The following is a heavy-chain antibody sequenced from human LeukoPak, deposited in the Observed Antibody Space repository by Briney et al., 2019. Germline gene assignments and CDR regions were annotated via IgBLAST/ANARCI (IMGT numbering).Heavy chain of an antibody. CDR3: ARMGDSSGYYSFDY. CDR2: IIPIFGTA. Sequence: SVKVSCKASGYTFTSYGISWVRQAPGQGLEWMGGIIPIFGTANYAQKFQGRVTITTDESTSTAYMELSSLRSEDTAVYYCARMGDSSGYYSFDYWGQGTLVTVSS. V-gene: IGHV1-69*05. CDR1: GYTFTSYG. J-gene: IGHJ4*02. D-gene: IGHD3-22*01.